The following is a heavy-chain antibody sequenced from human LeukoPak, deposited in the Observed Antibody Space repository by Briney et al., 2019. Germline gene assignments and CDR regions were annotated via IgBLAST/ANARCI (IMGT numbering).Heavy chain of an antibody. CDR2: IYYSGST. Sequence: PSETLSLTCTVSGGSISSYYWSWIRQPPGKGLEWIGYIYYSGSTNYNPSLKSRVTISVDTSKNQFSLKLSSVTAADTAVYYCARVPLYCSGGSCRDYWGQGTLVTVSS. V-gene: IGHV4-59*01. J-gene: IGHJ4*02. CDR3: ARVPLYCSGGSCRDY. D-gene: IGHD2-15*01. CDR1: GGSISSYY.